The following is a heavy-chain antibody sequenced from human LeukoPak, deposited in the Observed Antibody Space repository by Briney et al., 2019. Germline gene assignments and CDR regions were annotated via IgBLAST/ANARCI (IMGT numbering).Heavy chain of an antibody. Sequence: ASVKVSCEASGYTFNHHGITWVRQAPGQGLEWMGWINPNSGGAKYAQNFQGRVIMTTDMSISTAYMELSSLRSDDTAVYYCARSSPPTYYHFYYYMDVWGKGSTVTVSS. CDR1: GYTFNHHG. J-gene: IGHJ6*03. CDR3: ARSSPPTYYHFYYYMDV. D-gene: IGHD6-13*01. CDR2: INPNSGGA. V-gene: IGHV1-2*02.